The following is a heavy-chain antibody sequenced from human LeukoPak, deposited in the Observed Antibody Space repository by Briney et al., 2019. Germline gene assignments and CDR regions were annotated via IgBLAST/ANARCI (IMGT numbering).Heavy chain of an antibody. J-gene: IGHJ1*01. CDR2: IIPIFGTA. V-gene: IGHV1-69*06. D-gene: IGHD2-15*01. Sequence: GASVKVSCKASGGTFSSYAISWVRQAPGQGLEWMGGIIPIFGTANYAQKFQGRVTITADKSTSTAYMELSSLRSEDTAVYYCARVNQDCSGGSCYSPREYFQHWGQGTLVTVSS. CDR1: GGTFSSYA. CDR3: ARVNQDCSGGSCYSPREYFQH.